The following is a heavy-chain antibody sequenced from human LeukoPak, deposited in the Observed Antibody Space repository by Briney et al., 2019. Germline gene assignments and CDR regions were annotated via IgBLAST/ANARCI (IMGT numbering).Heavy chain of an antibody. CDR2: IYTSGNT. CDR3: ARVLASDNDFWSGSQFWFDP. V-gene: IGHV4-61*02. D-gene: IGHD3-3*01. J-gene: IGHJ5*02. CDR1: GGSIRSGSYY. Sequence: SQTLSLTCTVSGGSIRSGSYYWTWIRQPAGRGLEWIGRIYTSGNTNSNLSLKSRVTISLDTSKNQFSLKLSSVTAADTAVYYCARVLASDNDFWSGSQFWFDPWGQGILVTVSS.